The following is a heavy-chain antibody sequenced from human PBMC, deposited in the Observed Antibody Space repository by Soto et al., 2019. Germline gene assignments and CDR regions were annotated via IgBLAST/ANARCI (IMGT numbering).Heavy chain of an antibody. V-gene: IGHV2-26*01. CDR1: GFSLSNARMG. Sequence: QVTLKESGPVLVKPTETLTLTCTVSGFSLSNARMGVSWIRQPPGKALEWLAHTFSNDAKSYTTSLKSRLTISHDXXKXQXXLTMTNMDPVDTATYHCARIHEDAEASSTSGWFDPWGQGTLVTVSS. J-gene: IGHJ5*02. CDR3: ARIHEDAEASSTSGWFDP. CDR2: TFSNDAK. D-gene: IGHD2-2*01.